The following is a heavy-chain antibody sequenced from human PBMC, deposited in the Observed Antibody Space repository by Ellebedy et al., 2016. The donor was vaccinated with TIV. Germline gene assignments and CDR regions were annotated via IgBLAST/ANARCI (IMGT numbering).Heavy chain of an antibody. CDR3: ARGNSSSFAHPTPNWFDP. J-gene: IGHJ5*02. Sequence: SETLSLXXTVSGGSISSYYWSWIRPPPGKGLEWIGYIYYSGSTNYNPSLKSRVTISVDTSKNQSSLKLSSVTAADTAVYYCARGNSSSFAHPTPNWFDPWGQGTLVTVSS. CDR2: IYYSGST. V-gene: IGHV4-59*01. D-gene: IGHD6-6*01. CDR1: GGSISSYY.